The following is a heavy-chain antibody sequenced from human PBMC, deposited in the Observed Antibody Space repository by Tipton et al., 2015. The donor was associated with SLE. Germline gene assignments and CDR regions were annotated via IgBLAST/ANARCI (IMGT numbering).Heavy chain of an antibody. CDR3: ASLLVSSSWYGAHFDY. J-gene: IGHJ4*02. Sequence: GLVKPSETLSLTCAVSGYSISSGYYWGWIRQPPGKGLEWIGSIYHSGSTYYNPSLKSRVTISVDTSKNQFSLKLSSVTAADTAVYYCASLLVSSSWYGAHFDYWGQGTLVTVSS. D-gene: IGHD6-13*01. CDR2: IYHSGST. CDR1: GYSISSGYY. V-gene: IGHV4-38-2*01.